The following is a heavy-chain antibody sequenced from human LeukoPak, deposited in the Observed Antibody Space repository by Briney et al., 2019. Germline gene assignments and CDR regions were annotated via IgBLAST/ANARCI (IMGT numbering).Heavy chain of an antibody. Sequence: SETLSLTCAVSGGSFTSSNWWSWVRQPPGKGLEWVGEIYHNGITQYNPSLMSRVTISLDKSKNQFSLKLSSVTAADTAVYYCARHPMGSGWHSGYFQHWGQGTLVTVSS. J-gene: IGHJ1*01. CDR2: IYHNGIT. CDR3: ARHPMGSGWHSGYFQH. D-gene: IGHD6-19*01. CDR1: GGSFTSSNW. V-gene: IGHV4-4*02.